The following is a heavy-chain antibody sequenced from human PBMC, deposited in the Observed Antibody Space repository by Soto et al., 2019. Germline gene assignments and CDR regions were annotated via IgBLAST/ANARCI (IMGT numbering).Heavy chain of an antibody. Sequence: ASVKVSCKASGYTFTSYGISWVRQAPGQGLEWMGWISAYNGNTNYAQKLQGRVTITTDTSTSTAYMELRSLRADDTAVYYCARAQYYDILTGYYYDAFDIWGQGTMVTVSS. CDR1: GYTFTSYG. CDR3: ARAQYYDILTGYYYDAFDI. D-gene: IGHD3-9*01. CDR2: ISAYNGNT. J-gene: IGHJ3*02. V-gene: IGHV1-18*04.